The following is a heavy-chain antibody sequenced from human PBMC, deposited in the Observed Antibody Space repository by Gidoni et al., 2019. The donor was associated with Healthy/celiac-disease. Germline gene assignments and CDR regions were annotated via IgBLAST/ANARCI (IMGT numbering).Heavy chain of an antibody. D-gene: IGHD2-15*01. CDR2: ISGSGGST. J-gene: IGHJ4*02. CDR1: GFTFSSYA. V-gene: IGHV3-23*01. Sequence: EVQLLESGGGLVQPGGSLRLSCAASGFTFSSYAMSWVRQAPGKVLVWVSAISGSGGSTYYADSVKGRFTISRDNSKNTLYLQMNSLRAEDTAVYYCAKDGEDIVVVVAATHSYFDYWGQGTLVTVSS. CDR3: AKDGEDIVVVVAATHSYFDY.